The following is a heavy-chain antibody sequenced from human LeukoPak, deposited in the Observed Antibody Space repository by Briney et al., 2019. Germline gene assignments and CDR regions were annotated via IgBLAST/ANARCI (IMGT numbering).Heavy chain of an antibody. CDR3: AKAGCSSTSCSNYYYYYYMDV. D-gene: IGHD2-2*01. CDR1: GFTFSSYA. Sequence: GGSLRLSCGASGFTFSSYAMSWVRQAPGKGLEWVSAISGSGGSTYYADSVKGRFTISRDNSKNTLYLQMNSLRAEDTAVYYCAKAGCSSTSCSNYYYYYYMDVWGKGTTVTVSS. V-gene: IGHV3-23*01. CDR2: ISGSGGST. J-gene: IGHJ6*03.